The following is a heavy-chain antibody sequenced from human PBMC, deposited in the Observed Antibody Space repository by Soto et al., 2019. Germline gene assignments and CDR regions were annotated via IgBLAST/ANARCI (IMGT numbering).Heavy chain of an antibody. V-gene: IGHV3-23*01. CDR1: GFAFSRYD. J-gene: IGHJ6*02. Sequence: PGGTLRLSCAASGFAFSRYDMSLVRKDTGPGLEWVSAISGSGGSTHYADSVKGRFTISRDNSKNTLYLQMNSLRAEDTAVYYCARGYCSGGSCYPWDYYYGMDVWGQGTTVTVSS. D-gene: IGHD2-15*01. CDR2: ISGSGGST. CDR3: ARGYCSGGSCYPWDYYYGMDV.